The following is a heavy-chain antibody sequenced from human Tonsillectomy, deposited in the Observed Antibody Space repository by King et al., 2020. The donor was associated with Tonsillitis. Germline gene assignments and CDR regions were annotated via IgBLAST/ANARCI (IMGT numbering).Heavy chain of an antibody. D-gene: IGHD3-16*01. V-gene: IGHV3-21*01. J-gene: IGHJ3*02. Sequence: VQLVESGGGLVKPGGSLRLSCAASGVTFSTYSMNWVRQAPGKGLEWVSSISGSWSNIYYADSVKGRFTVSRDNAKNSLYLQMNSLRAEDTAVYYCARDPFGGGDIFDIWGQGTLVTVSS. CDR3: ARDPFGGGDIFDI. CDR1: GVTFSTYS. CDR2: ISGSWSNI.